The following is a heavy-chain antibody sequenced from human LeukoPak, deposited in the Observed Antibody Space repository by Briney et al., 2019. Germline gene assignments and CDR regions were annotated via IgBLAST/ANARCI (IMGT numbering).Heavy chain of an antibody. Sequence: ASVEVSCKASGYTFTSYDINWVRQATGQGLEWMGWMNPNSGNTGYAQKFQGRVTMTRNTSISTAYMELSSLRSEDTAVYYCARAIAARPWFDPWGQGTLVTVSS. CDR2: MNPNSGNT. D-gene: IGHD6-6*01. CDR3: ARAIAARPWFDP. V-gene: IGHV1-8*01. J-gene: IGHJ5*02. CDR1: GYTFTSYD.